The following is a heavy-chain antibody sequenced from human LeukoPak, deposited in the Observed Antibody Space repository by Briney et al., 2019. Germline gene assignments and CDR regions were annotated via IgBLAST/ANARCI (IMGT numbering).Heavy chain of an antibody. D-gene: IGHD4-17*01. CDR1: GFTFRNHA. CDR3: AKGGGFGDYGSYYFDY. J-gene: IGHJ4*02. CDR2: ISGRDHTT. Sequence: GGSLRLSCAAFGFTFRNHAMNWVRQTPGKGLEWVSTISGRDHTTYYADSVKGRFTISRDNSKNTLYLQMNSLRAEHTAVYYCAKGGGFGDYGSYYFDYWGQGTLVTVSS. V-gene: IGHV3-23*01.